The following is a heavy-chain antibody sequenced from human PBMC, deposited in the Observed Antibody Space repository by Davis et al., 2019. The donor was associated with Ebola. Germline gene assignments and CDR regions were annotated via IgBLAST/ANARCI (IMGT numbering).Heavy chain of an antibody. CDR2: IMFDGINK. Sequence: GGSLRLSCATSGFTFSSFSMHWVRQAPGKGLEWVAVIMFDGINKYYADSVRGRFTISRDDSKNTLYLEMNSLRREDTGFYYCAIPPAGGFYHFAMNVWGQGTTVTVSS. CDR1: GFTFSSFS. V-gene: IGHV3-30*04. J-gene: IGHJ6*02. CDR3: AIPPAGGFYHFAMNV.